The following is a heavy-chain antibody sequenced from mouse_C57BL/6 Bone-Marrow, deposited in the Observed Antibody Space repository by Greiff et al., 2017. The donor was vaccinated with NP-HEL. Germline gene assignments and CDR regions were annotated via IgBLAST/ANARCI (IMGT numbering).Heavy chain of an antibody. CDR2: IDPETGGT. CDR3: TGLLRYPYYFDY. CDR1: GYTFTDYE. Sequence: QVQLQQSGAELVRPGASVTLSCKASGYTFTDYEMHWVKQTPVHGLEWIGAIDPETGGTAYNQKFKGKAILTADKSSSTAYMELRSLTSEDSAVYYCTGLLRYPYYFDYWGQGTTLTVSS. V-gene: IGHV1-15*01. J-gene: IGHJ2*01. D-gene: IGHD1-1*01.